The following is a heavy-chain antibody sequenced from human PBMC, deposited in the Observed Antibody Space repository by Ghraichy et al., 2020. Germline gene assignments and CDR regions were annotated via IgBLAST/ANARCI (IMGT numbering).Heavy chain of an antibody. CDR1: GGSVSSANYY. J-gene: IGHJ4*02. V-gene: IGHV4-61*01. CDR3: ARDSYLLDY. D-gene: IGHD3-10*01. Sequence: SETLSLTCTVSGGSVSSANYYWSWIRQPPGKGLEWIGYISYSGSTNYNPSLKSRVIISVDMSKNQFSLKLSSVTAADTAVYYCARDSYLLDYWGQGTLVTVSS. CDR2: ISYSGST.